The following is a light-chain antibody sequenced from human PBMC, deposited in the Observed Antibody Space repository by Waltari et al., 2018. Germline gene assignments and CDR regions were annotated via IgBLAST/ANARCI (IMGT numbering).Light chain of an antibody. V-gene: IGLV2-11*01. CDR2: DVS. CDR3: CSFAGPYTWV. J-gene: IGLJ3*02. CDR1: TSDGGGLSY. Sequence: QSALTQPRSVSGSPGQSVTISCTGPTSDGGGLSYVSWYHPPPGKAPHLMINDVSYRPSGVPDRFFGSKSGTTASLTISGLQAEDEADYYCCSFAGPYTWVFGGGTKLTVL.